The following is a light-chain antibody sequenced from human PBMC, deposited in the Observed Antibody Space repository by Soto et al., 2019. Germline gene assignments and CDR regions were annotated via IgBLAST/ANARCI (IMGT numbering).Light chain of an antibody. CDR1: QSVSSSY. J-gene: IGKJ5*01. Sequence: EIVMTQSPATLSVSPGERATLSCRASQSVSSSYLAWYQQQPGPAPMLLIYGASSTPTSIPDRFSSRWCGTDFPLTSSRLEAEDFALYYRQHYGGSPITFGEGTRLE. CDR2: GAS. CDR3: QHYGGSPIT. V-gene: IGKV3-20*01.